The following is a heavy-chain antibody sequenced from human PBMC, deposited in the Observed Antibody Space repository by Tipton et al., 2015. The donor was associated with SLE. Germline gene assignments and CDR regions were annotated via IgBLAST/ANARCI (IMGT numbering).Heavy chain of an antibody. V-gene: IGHV3-20*04. Sequence: SLRLSCAASGFTFDDYGMNWVRQAPGKGLEWVSGINWNGGSTGYADSVKGRFTISRDNAKNSLYLQMNSLRAEDTALYYCARDVVRYFDTGAYRGAFDIWGQGTMVTVSS. CDR1: GFTFDDYG. J-gene: IGHJ3*02. CDR2: INWNGGST. CDR3: ARDVVRYFDTGAYRGAFDI. D-gene: IGHD3-22*01.